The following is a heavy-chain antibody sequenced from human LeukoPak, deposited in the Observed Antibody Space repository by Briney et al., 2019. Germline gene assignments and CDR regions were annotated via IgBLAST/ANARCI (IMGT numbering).Heavy chain of an antibody. V-gene: IGHV3-7*01. J-gene: IGHJ4*02. D-gene: IGHD2-2*02. Sequence: GGSLRLSCAASGFTFSSYWMSWVRQAPGKGLERVANIKQDGSEKYYVDSVKGRFTIPRDNAKNSLYLQMNSLRAEDTAVYYCARDRRCMARSTSCYTDYWGQGTLVTVSS. CDR2: IKQDGSEK. CDR1: GFTFSSYW. CDR3: ARDRRCMARSTSCYTDY.